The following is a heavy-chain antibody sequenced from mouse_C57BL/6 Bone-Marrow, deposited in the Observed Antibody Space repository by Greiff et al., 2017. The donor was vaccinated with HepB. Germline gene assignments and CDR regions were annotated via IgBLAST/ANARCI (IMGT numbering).Heavy chain of an antibody. CDR1: GYTFTSYW. CDR3: AREALYYDYDGNYAMDY. V-gene: IGHV1-64*01. CDR2: IHPNSGST. J-gene: IGHJ4*01. D-gene: IGHD2-4*01. Sequence: QVQLQQPGAELVKPGASVKLSCKASGYTFTSYWMHWVKQRPGQGLEWIGMIHPNSGSTNYNEKFKSKATLTVDKSSSTAYMQLSSLTSEDSAVYYCAREALYYDYDGNYAMDYWGQGTSVTVSS.